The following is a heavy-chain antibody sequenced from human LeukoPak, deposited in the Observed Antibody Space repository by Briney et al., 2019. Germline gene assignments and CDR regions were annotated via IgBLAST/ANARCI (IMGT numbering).Heavy chain of an antibody. V-gene: IGHV4-61*02. J-gene: IGHJ1*01. CDR2: IYTTGST. CDR1: GGSISSSSYY. D-gene: IGHD6-13*01. Sequence: PSETLSLTCTVSGGSISSSSYYWGRIRQPPGKGLEWIGRIYTTGSTNYNPSLKSRVTISVDTSKNQFSLKLSSVTAADTAVYYCARVDTIAAAGAEYFQHWGQGTLVTVSS. CDR3: ARVDTIAAAGAEYFQH.